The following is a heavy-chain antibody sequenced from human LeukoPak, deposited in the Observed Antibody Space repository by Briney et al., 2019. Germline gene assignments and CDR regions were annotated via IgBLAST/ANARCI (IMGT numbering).Heavy chain of an antibody. CDR1: GDSVSTNSAT. D-gene: IGHD1-26*01. CDR2: TYYRSKWYN. Sequence: SQTLSLTCAISGDSVSTNSATWTWLRQSPSRGLEWLGRTYYRSKWYNDYAVSMKSRITINPDTSKNQFSLQLNSVTPEDTAVYYFSRLVGAGWFDSWGQGTLVTVSS. CDR3: SRLVGAGWFDS. J-gene: IGHJ5*01. V-gene: IGHV6-1*01.